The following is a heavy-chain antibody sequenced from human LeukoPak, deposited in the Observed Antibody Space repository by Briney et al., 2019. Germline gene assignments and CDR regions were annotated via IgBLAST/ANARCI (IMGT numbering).Heavy chain of an antibody. CDR2: INSDGSST. V-gene: IGHV3-74*01. CDR3: ASQQLT. CDR1: GFTFSSNW. J-gene: IGHJ4*02. D-gene: IGHD6-13*01. Sequence: GGSLRLSCAASGFTFSSNWIHWVRHAPGKGLVWVSRINSDGSSTSYADSVKGRFTISRDNAKNALYLQMNSLRAEDTAAYYCASQQLTWGQGTLVTVSS.